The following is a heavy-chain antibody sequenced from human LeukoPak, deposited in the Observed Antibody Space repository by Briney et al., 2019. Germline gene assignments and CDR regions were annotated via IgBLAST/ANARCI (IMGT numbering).Heavy chain of an antibody. D-gene: IGHD6-6*01. CDR2: INHSGST. CDR3: ARGKGSGSSVKFGLRFDY. CDR1: GGSFSGYY. Sequence: SETLSLTCAVYGGSFSGYYWSWIRQPPGKGLEWIGEINHSGSTNYNPYLKSRVTISVDTSKNQFSLKLSSVTAADTAVYYCARGKGSGSSVKFGLRFDYWGQGTLVTVSS. V-gene: IGHV4-34*01. J-gene: IGHJ4*02.